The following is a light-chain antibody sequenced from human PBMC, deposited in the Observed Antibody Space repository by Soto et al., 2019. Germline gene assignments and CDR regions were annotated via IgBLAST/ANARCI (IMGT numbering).Light chain of an antibody. V-gene: IGKV3-20*01. J-gene: IGKJ1*01. Sequence: VVLTGSPGTLSLSALERATLSCRSIPGLGNKNLAWYQQKPGQAPRLLIFDASSRATGIPDRFSGSGSGTDFSINITRLEPEDAAVYLCQQHAYSSQFGPGPXVAIK. CDR2: DAS. CDR3: QQHAYSSQ. CDR1: PGLGNKN.